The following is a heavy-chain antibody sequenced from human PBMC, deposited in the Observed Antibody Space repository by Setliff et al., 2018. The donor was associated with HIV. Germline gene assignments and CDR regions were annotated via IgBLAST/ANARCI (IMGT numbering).Heavy chain of an antibody. V-gene: IGHV4-34*01. Sequence: SETLSLTCAVYGGSFSGYYWNWIRQPPGKGLEWIGEINHSGSTNYNPSLKSRVTISVDTSKNQFSLKLSSVTAADTVVYYCARGAIQLWLRSYYYMDVWGKGTTVTVSS. CDR2: INHSGST. D-gene: IGHD5-18*01. CDR1: GGSFSGYY. J-gene: IGHJ6*03. CDR3: ARGAIQLWLRSYYYMDV.